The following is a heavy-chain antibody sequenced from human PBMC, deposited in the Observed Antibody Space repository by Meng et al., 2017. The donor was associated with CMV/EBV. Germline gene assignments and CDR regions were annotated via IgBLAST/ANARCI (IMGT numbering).Heavy chain of an antibody. CDR2: IYTSGST. Sequence: QVQLQESGPGLVKPSETLSLTCTVSGGSISSYDWSWNRQPAGKGLEWIGRIYTSGSTNYNPSLKSRVTMSVATSKNQFSLKLSSVTAADTAVYYCARHGDTAMVVGIDYWGQGTLVTVSS. CDR3: ARHGDTAMVVGIDY. D-gene: IGHD5-18*01. V-gene: IGHV4-4*07. J-gene: IGHJ4*02. CDR1: GGSISSYD.